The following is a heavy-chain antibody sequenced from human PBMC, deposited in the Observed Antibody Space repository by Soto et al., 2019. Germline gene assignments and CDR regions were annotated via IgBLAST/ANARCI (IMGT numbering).Heavy chain of an antibody. Sequence: ASVKVSCKASGYTFTSYGISWVRQAPGQGLEWMGWISAYNGNTNYAQKPQGRVTMTTDTSTSTAYMELRSLRSDDTAVYYCAKIRAAMAFPDAFDIWGQGTMVTVSS. CDR3: AKIRAAMAFPDAFDI. V-gene: IGHV1-18*01. D-gene: IGHD2-2*01. CDR2: ISAYNGNT. CDR1: GYTFTSYG. J-gene: IGHJ3*02.